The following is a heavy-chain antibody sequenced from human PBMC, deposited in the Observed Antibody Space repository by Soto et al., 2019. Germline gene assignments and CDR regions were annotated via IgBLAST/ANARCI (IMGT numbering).Heavy chain of an antibody. Sequence: GASVKVSCKASGYTFTSYAMHWVRQAPGQRLEWMGWINAGNGNTKYSQKFQGRVTITRDTSASKAYMELSSLRSEDTAVYYCAKNPFGELLYSSVVGWFDPWGQGTLVTVSS. CDR3: AKNPFGELLYSSVVGWFDP. V-gene: IGHV1-3*01. CDR2: INAGNGNT. CDR1: GYTFTSYA. J-gene: IGHJ5*02. D-gene: IGHD3-10*01.